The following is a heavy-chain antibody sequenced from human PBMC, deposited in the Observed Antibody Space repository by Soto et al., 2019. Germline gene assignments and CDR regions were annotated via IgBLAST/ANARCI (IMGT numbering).Heavy chain of an antibody. CDR2: INHSGST. J-gene: IGHJ4*02. CDR1: GGSFRGYY. CDR3: ARGTNGYFDY. D-gene: IGHD2-8*01. Sequence: PSETLSLTCAVYGGSFRGYYWSWIRQPPGKGLEWIGEINHSGSTNYNPSLKSRVTISVDTSKNQFSLKLSSVTAADTAVYYCARGTNGYFDYWGQGTLVTVSS. V-gene: IGHV4-34*01.